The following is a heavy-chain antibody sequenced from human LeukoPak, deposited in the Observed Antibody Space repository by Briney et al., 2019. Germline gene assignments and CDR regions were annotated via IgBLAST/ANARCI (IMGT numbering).Heavy chain of an antibody. CDR3: ARAVVRADYYYYYMDV. CDR1: GFTFSSYA. D-gene: IGHD2-15*01. V-gene: IGHV3-23*01. J-gene: IGHJ6*03. CDR2: ISGSGGST. Sequence: GGSLRLSCAASGFTFSSYAMSWVRQAPGKGLEWVSAISGSGGSTYYADSVKGRFTISRDNSKNTLYLQMNSLRAEDTAVYYCARAVVRADYYYYYMDVWGKGTTVTVSS.